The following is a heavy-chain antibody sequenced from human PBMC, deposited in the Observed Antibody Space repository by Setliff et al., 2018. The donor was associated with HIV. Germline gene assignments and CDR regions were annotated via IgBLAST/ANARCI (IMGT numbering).Heavy chain of an antibody. CDR1: GGTFSGSG. Sequence: SVKVSCKASGGTFSGSGINWVRQAPGQGFEWLGGLLPLFESTTYAQSFQGRVSITSDESTSTIYLELTSLRSDDTAMYYCSRGQVVGYTYSGIELWGQGTLVTVSS. V-gene: IGHV1-69*13. CDR3: SRGQVVGYTYSGIEL. CDR2: LLPLFEST. D-gene: IGHD5-18*01. J-gene: IGHJ4*02.